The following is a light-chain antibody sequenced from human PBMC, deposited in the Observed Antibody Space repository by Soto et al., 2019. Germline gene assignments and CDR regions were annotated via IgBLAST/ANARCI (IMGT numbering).Light chain of an antibody. J-gene: IGKJ4*01. CDR1: QSVSSN. Sequence: EIVLIQSPATLSLSPGERATLSCRTSQSVSSNLAWYQQNLGQAPTLLIFDASSRAAGIPARFSGSGSGTDFTLTISSLDPEDFAVYYCQQHSNWPLTFGGGTKVEIK. CDR2: DAS. V-gene: IGKV3-11*01. CDR3: QQHSNWPLT.